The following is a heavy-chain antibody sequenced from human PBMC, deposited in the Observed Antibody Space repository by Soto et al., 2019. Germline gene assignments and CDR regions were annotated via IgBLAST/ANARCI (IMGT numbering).Heavy chain of an antibody. CDR2: ISGSGGST. V-gene: IGHV3-23*01. CDR3: AKYVVVPASNWFDP. D-gene: IGHD2-2*01. J-gene: IGHJ5*02. CDR1: VFTFSIYS. Sequence: WGSLRICCAASVFTFSIYSMSWVRQAPGKGLEWVSAISGSGGSTYYADSVKGRLTISRDNSKNTLYLHMNSLRAEDTAVYYCAKYVVVPASNWFDPWGQGTLVTVSS.